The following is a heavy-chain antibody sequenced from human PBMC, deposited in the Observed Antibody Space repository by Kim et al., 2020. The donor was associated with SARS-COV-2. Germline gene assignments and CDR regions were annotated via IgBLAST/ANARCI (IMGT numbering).Heavy chain of an antibody. Sequence: SETLSLTCAVYGGSFSGYYWSWIRQPPGKGLEWIGEINHSGSTNYNPSLKSRVTISVDTSKNQFSLKLSSVTAADTAVYYCARDGVLKNWFDPWGQGTLVTVSS. D-gene: IGHD2-8*02. CDR3: ARDGVLKNWFDP. CDR1: GGSFSGYY. V-gene: IGHV4-34*01. J-gene: IGHJ5*02. CDR2: INHSGST.